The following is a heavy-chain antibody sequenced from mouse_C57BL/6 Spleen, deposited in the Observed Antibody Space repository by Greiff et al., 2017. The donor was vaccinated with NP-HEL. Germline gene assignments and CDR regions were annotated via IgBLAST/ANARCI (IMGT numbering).Heavy chain of an antibody. J-gene: IGHJ4*01. Sequence: DVHLVESGGGLVKPGGSLKLSCAASGFTFSDYGMHWVRQAPEKGLEWVAYISSGSSTIYYADTVKGRFTISRDNAKNTLFLQMTSLRSEDTAMYYCASLLLRYAMDYWGQGTSVTVSS. CDR1: GFTFSDYG. CDR2: ISSGSSTI. D-gene: IGHD1-1*01. V-gene: IGHV5-17*01. CDR3: ASLLLRYAMDY.